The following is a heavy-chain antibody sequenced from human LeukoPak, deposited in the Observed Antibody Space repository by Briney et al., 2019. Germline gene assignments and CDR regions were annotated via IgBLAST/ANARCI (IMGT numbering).Heavy chain of an antibody. CDR2: IYYSGST. CDR3: ARRPILSFVETYCSGGSCYSGAWFDP. Sequence: PSETLSLTCTVSGGSISSSSYYWGWIRQPPGKGLEWIGSIYYSGSTYYNPSLKSRVTISVDTSKNQFSLKLGSVTAADTAVYYCARRPILSFVETYCSGGSCYSGAWFDPWGQGTLVTVSS. V-gene: IGHV4-39*01. D-gene: IGHD2-15*01. J-gene: IGHJ5*02. CDR1: GGSISSSSYY.